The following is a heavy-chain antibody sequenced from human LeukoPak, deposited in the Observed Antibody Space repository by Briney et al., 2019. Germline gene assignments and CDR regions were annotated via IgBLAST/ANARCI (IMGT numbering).Heavy chain of an antibody. CDR3: TTDSYCSTTTCYASSNYYYGLDA. D-gene: IGHD2-2*01. V-gene: IGHV3-15*05. CDR1: GFTFSNAW. J-gene: IGHJ6*02. Sequence: PGGSLRLSCAASGFTFSNAWMTWVRQAPGKGLEWVGRIYRNADGGTTDYAAPVKGGFTISRDDSKNTLYLQMNSLKTEDTAVYYCTTDSYCSTTTCYASSNYYYGLDAWGQGTSVTVSS. CDR2: IYRNADGGTT.